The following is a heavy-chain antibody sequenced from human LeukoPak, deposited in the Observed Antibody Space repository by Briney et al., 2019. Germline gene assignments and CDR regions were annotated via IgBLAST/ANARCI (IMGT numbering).Heavy chain of an antibody. CDR1: GFTFSIYP. CDR3: AKDLYYGYYFDY. CDR2: ISNDGSNK. Sequence: GGSLRLSCSASGFTFSIYPMHWVRQAPGKGLEWVALISNDGSNKHYADSVKGRSTISRDNSENMLYLQMNSLRAEDTAVYYCAKDLYYGYYFDYWGQGTLVTVSS. V-gene: IGHV3-30*04. J-gene: IGHJ4*02. D-gene: IGHD3-16*01.